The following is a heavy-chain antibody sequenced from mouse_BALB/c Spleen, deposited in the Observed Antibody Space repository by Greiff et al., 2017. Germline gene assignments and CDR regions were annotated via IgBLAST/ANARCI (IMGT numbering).Heavy chain of an antibody. D-gene: IGHD2-14*01. J-gene: IGHJ2*01. CDR2: ISSGGSYT. CDR3: ARDYRYFDY. V-gene: IGHV5-6*01. CDR1: GFTFSSYG. Sequence: EVMLVESGGDLVKPGGSLKLSCAASGFTFSSYGMSWVRQTPDKRLEWVATISSGGSYTYYPDSVKGRFTISRDNAKNTLYLQMSSLKSEDTAMYYCARDYRYFDYWGQGTTLTVSS.